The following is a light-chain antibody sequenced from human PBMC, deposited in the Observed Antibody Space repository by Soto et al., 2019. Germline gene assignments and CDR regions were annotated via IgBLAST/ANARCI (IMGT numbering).Light chain of an antibody. CDR2: DVS. J-gene: IGLJ1*01. CDR3: CSYATTFYV. CDR1: TIDVDCSNY. Sequence: QSALTQPRSVSGSPGQSVTISCTRPTIDVDCSNYVSWYQQHPGKPPKLMIYDVSERPSGVPDRFTGSKSGSTASLTISGLQAEDEADYYCCSYATTFYVFGSGTKVTVL. V-gene: IGLV2-11*01.